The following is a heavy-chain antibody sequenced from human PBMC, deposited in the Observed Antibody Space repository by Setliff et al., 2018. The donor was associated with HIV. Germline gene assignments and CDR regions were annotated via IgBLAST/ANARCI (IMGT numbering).Heavy chain of an antibody. CDR2: IKQDGSEK. V-gene: IGHV3-7*01. CDR1: GFTFRPYW. CDR3: ARKDSSSFDY. Sequence: HPGGSLRLSCAASGFTFRPYWMSWVRQVPGKGLEWVANIKQDGSEKHYVDSVKGRFTISRDNAKNSLYLQMNSLRAEDTAVYYCARKDSSSFDYWGQGTLVTVSS. D-gene: IGHD6-13*01. J-gene: IGHJ4*02.